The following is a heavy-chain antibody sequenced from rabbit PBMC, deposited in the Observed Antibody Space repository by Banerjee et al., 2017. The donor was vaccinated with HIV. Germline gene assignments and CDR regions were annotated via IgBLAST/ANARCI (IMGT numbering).Heavy chain of an antibody. CDR1: GFSFSSSYY. CDR3: ARAYGSGWGGLASRLDL. D-gene: IGHD4-1*01. Sequence: QSLEESGGDLVKPGASLTLTCTASGFSFSSSYYMCWVRQAPGKGLEWIACIYAGSSGSTYYASWAKGRFTISKTSSTTVTLQMTSLTAADTATYFCARAYGSGWGGLASRLDLRGPGTLVTVS. V-gene: IGHV1S40*01. CDR2: IYAGSSGST. J-gene: IGHJ3*01.